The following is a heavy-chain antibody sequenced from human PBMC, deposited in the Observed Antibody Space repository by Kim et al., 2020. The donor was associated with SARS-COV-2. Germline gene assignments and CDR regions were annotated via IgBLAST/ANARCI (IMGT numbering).Heavy chain of an antibody. D-gene: IGHD6-13*01. J-gene: IGHJ6*02. Sequence: SVTGRFTISRDNSKHTLYLQMNSLRAEDTAVYYCARDFRPYSSNHYGMDVWGQGTTVTVSS. CDR3: ARDFRPYSSNHYGMDV. V-gene: IGHV3-30*07.